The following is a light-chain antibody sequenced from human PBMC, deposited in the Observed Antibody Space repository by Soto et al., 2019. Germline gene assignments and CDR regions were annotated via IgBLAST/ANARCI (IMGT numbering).Light chain of an antibody. CDR1: QSISNW. CDR2: AAS. V-gene: IGKV1-5*01. Sequence: DIQMTQSPSTLSASVGDRVTITCRASQSISNWLAWYQQKPGTAPKVLIYAASTLQSGVPSRFSGSGSGTDFTLAISSLQPEDSATYYCLQDINYPWTFGQGTKVDIK. CDR3: LQDINYPWT. J-gene: IGKJ1*01.